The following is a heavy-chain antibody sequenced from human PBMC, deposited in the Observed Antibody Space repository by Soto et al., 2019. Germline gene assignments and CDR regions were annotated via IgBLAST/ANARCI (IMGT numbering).Heavy chain of an antibody. D-gene: IGHD3-22*01. J-gene: IGHJ6*02. Sequence: ASVKVSCKASGYTFTDYGISWVRQAPGQGLEWMGWISGYNGNTKYAQKFQGRVTMTTDTPTNTAYMELRSLRSDDTAVYYCARDREYYYDSSGNYYYHYGLDVWGQGTTVTVSS. V-gene: IGHV1-18*04. CDR2: ISGYNGNT. CDR3: ARDREYYYDSSGNYYYHYGLDV. CDR1: GYTFTDYG.